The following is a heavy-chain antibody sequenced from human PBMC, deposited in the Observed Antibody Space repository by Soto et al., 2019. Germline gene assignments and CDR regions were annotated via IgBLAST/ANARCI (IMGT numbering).Heavy chain of an antibody. CDR1: GGTISSGDYY. D-gene: IGHD2-2*02. V-gene: IGHV4-30-4*01. J-gene: IGHJ5*02. CDR3: ARDVPVPDAIRESWFDP. CDR2: IYYSGST. Sequence: QVQLQESGPGLVKPSQTLSLTCTVSGGTISSGDYYWRRIRQLPGKGMEWLGYIYYSGSTYYNPSLKSRVTISVDTSTTPFSLKLSSVNTADTAVYYCARDVPVPDAIRESWFDPWGQGTLVIVSS.